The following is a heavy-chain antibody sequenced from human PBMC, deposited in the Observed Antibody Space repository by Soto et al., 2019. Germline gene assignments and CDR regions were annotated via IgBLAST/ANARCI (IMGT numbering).Heavy chain of an antibody. CDR2: IIPIFGTA. CDR1: GYIFTGYY. D-gene: IGHD2-15*01. J-gene: IGHJ4*02. V-gene: IGHV1-69*01. Sequence: QVQLVQSGAEVKKPGASVKVSCKASGYIFTGYYIHWVRQAPGQGLEWMGGIIPIFGTANYAQKFQGRVTITADESTSTAYMELSSLRSEDTAVYYCARLPSGPLGYCSGGSCYSSFDYWGQGTLVTVSS. CDR3: ARLPSGPLGYCSGGSCYSSFDY.